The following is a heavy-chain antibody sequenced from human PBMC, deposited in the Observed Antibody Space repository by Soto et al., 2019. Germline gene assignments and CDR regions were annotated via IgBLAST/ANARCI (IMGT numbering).Heavy chain of an antibody. D-gene: IGHD3-3*01. J-gene: IGHJ6*02. CDR1: GFTFSSYA. CDR2: ISGSAGSTT. Sequence: EVQLLESGGGLVQPGGSLRLSCAASGFTFSSYAMTWVRQAPGKGLEWVSTISGSAGSTTYHAAAVRCRFTMSRDNAKKALSLQMTSLRPEDTAVYYCAKVIRTDNTLDGMDVWGRGTTVTVSS. V-gene: IGHV3-23*01. CDR3: AKVIRTDNTLDGMDV.